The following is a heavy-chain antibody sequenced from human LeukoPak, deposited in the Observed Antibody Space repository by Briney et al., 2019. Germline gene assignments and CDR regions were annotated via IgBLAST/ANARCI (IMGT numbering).Heavy chain of an antibody. J-gene: IGHJ5*02. V-gene: IGHV3-23*01. CDR2: ISGSGGST. CDR3: TKKPVRGFGWFDP. D-gene: IGHD3-10*01. CDR1: GLTFSSYA. Sequence: GGSLRLSXAASGLTFSSYAMSWVRQAPGKGLEWVSAISGSGGSTYYADSVKGRFTISRDNSKNTLYLQMNSLRAEDTAVYYCTKKPVRGFGWFDPWGQGTLVTVSS.